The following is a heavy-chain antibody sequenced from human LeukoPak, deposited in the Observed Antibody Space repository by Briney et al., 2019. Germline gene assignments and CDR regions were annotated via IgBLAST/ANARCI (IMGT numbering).Heavy chain of an antibody. CDR1: GFTFSSYW. J-gene: IGHJ1*01. CDR2: IRQDGSEK. CDR3: MRQNRAYFFGH. Sequence: GGSLRLSCAASGFTFSSYWMTWGRQAAGKGLEWVANIRQDGSEKNYVDSAKGRFTISRDNAKNSLYLQMNSLRVEDTAVYFCMRQNRAYFFGHWGQGTLVTVSS. D-gene: IGHD3-3*01. V-gene: IGHV3-7*01.